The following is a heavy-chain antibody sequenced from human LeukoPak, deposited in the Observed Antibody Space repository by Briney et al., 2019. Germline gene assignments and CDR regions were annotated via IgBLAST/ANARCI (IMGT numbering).Heavy chain of an antibody. J-gene: IGHJ3*02. CDR3: ARDQDWNYAFDI. CDR2: INPSGGDT. D-gene: IGHD1-7*01. V-gene: IGHV1-46*01. Sequence: ASVKVSCKASGYTFTSYYMHWVRQAPGQGLEWMGIINPSGGDTSYAQKFQGRLTMTRDTSTNTVYMELSSLRSEDTAVYYCARDQDWNYAFDIWGQGTMVTVSS. CDR1: GYTFTSYY.